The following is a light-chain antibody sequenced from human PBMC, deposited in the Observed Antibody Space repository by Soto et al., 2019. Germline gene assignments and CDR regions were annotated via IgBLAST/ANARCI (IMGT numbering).Light chain of an antibody. CDR3: QRCGSSPS. J-gene: IGKJ1*01. CDR2: DTS. CDR1: QSVTSSY. V-gene: IGKV3-20*01. Sequence: EIVLTQSPGTLSLSPGERATLSCRASQSVTSSYLAWYQQKPDQAPRLLIYDTSSRATGIPDRFSGSWSATVFTLASSILADEDSAVYYWQRCGSSPSFGQGTKVDLK.